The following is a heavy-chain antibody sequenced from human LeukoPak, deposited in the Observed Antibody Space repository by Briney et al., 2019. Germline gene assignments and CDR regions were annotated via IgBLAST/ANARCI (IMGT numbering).Heavy chain of an antibody. Sequence: ASVKVPCKTSGYSFTIYDINWLRQAPGQGPEWMGWVNTATGNTGYAQKFQGRVSVTRDTSRTTAYMELRSLTSEDTAVYFCARVWGPTPIHYFDYWGQGSLVTVSP. CDR2: VNTATGNT. J-gene: IGHJ4*02. D-gene: IGHD3-16*01. V-gene: IGHV1-8*01. CDR1: GYSFTIYD. CDR3: ARVWGPTPIHYFDY.